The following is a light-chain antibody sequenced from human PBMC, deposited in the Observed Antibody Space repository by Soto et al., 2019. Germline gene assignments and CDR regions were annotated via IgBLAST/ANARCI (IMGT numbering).Light chain of an antibody. CDR3: ASWDDSLNGLGA. CDR2: NNN. V-gene: IGLV1-44*01. Sequence: QSVMTQPTSASVTPGQRGTISCSGSRSNIGSNTVHWYQQLPGTAPKLNIYNNNQRPSAVPARFSATNSDTAASLASSGLQAEDEADYYRASWDDSLNGLGAFGSGTKPTVL. J-gene: IGLJ1*01. CDR1: RSNIGSNT.